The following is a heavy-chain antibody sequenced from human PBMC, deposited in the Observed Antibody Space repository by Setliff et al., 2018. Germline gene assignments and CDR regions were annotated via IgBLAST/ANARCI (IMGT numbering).Heavy chain of an antibody. CDR3: ARDRGAARPWVWFDP. D-gene: IGHD6-6*01. CDR2: ISSSGSTI. V-gene: IGHV3-11*04. J-gene: IGHJ5*02. CDR1: GFTFSDYY. Sequence: PGGSLRLSCAASGFTFSDYYMSWIRQAPGKGLEWVSYISSSGSTIYYADSVKGRFTISRDNAKNSLYLQMNSLRAEDTAVYYCARDRGAARPWVWFDPWGQGTLVTVSS.